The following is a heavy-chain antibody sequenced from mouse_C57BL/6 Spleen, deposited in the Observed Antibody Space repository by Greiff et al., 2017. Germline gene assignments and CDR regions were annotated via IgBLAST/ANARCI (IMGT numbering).Heavy chain of an antibody. CDR2: INYDGSST. J-gene: IGHJ4*01. V-gene: IGHV5-16*01. CDR3: ARGYYGSSSYAMDY. D-gene: IGHD1-1*01. CDR1: GFTFSDYY. Sequence: EVKLVESEGGLVQPGSSMKLSCTASGFTFSDYYMAWVRQVPEKGLEWVANINYDGSSTYYLDSLKSRFIISRDNAKTILYLQMSSLKSEDTATYYCARGYYGSSSYAMDYWGQGTSVTVSS.